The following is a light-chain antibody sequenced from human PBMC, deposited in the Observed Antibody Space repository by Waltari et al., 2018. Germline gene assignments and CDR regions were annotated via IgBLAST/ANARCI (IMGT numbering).Light chain of an antibody. V-gene: IGKV1-33*01. CDR3: QQYDDLPLT. CDR2: DAS. CDR1: QDISNY. J-gene: IGKJ4*01. Sequence: DIKMTQSPYSLSESVGDRVTITCQASQDISNYVNWYQQKPGKAPKLLIYDASNLQTGVPSRFSGSGSVTDFTFTISSLQPEDIATFYCQQYDDLPLTFGGGTKVEIK.